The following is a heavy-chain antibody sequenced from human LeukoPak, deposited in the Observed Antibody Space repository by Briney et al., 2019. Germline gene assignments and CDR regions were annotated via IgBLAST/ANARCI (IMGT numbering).Heavy chain of an antibody. Sequence: QPGGSLRLSCAASGFTFSSYAMSWVRQASGKGLEWVPAISGSGGSTYYADSVKGRFTISRDNSKNTLYLQMNSLRAEDTAVYYCAKGAHGWFRELFDYWGQGTLVTVSS. V-gene: IGHV3-23*01. CDR2: ISGSGGST. CDR3: AKGAHGWFRELFDY. CDR1: GFTFSSYA. J-gene: IGHJ4*02. D-gene: IGHD3-10*01.